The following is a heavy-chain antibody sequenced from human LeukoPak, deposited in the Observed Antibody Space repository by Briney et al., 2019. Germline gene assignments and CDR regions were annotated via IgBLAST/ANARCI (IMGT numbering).Heavy chain of an antibody. CDR2: IYYSGST. CDR1: GGSISSYY. D-gene: IGHD6-19*01. Sequence: PSETLSLTCTVSGGSISSYYWSWIRQPPGKGLEWIGYIYYSGSTNYNPSLKSRVTISVDTSKNQFSLKLSSVTAADTAVYYCTRDRGLGESGWGIYYYYGMDVWGQGTTVAVSS. CDR3: TRDRGLGESGWGIYYYYGMDV. V-gene: IGHV4-59*01. J-gene: IGHJ6*02.